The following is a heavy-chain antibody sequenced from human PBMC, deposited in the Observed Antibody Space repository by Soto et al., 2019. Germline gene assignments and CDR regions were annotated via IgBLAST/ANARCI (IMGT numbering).Heavy chain of an antibody. Sequence: XVSCKASGYTFIKYGIAWVRQAPGQGLEWMGWISPYNDNTIYAQKFQGRVTMTADRSTRTVYLDLRSLKSNDTAVYYCAXXXXXXXXXXKXXHYGXDKWGXGTSVTVSS. V-gene: IGHV1-18*01. CDR1: GYTFIKYG. CDR3: AXXXXXXXXXXKXXHYGXDK. J-gene: IGHJ6*01. CDR2: ISPYNDNT.